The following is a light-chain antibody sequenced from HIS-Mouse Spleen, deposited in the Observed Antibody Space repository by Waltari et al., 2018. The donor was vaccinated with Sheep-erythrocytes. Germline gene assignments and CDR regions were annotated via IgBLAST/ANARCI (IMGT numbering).Light chain of an antibody. CDR2: DVS. CDR3: CSYAGSYTVV. Sequence: QSALTQPRSVSGPPGQSVTIPCTGPSSDVGGYNYVSWYQQHPGKAPKLMIYDVSKRPSGVPDRFSGSKSGNTASLTISGLQAEDEADYYCCSYAGSYTVVFGGGTKLTVL. CDR1: SSDVGGYNY. V-gene: IGLV2-11*01. J-gene: IGLJ2*01.